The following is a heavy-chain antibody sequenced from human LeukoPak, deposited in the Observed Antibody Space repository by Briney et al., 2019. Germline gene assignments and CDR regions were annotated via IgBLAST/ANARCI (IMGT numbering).Heavy chain of an antibody. CDR1: GFTFSRYS. CDR2: INSKSDTI. J-gene: IGHJ4*02. CDR3: AKDWESAYYDSSGYYFPWGH. D-gene: IGHD3-22*01. V-gene: IGHV3-48*04. Sequence: GGSLRLSCVASGFTFSRYSMNWVRQAPGKGLEWVSYINSKSDTIYYADSVKGRFTISRDNAKSALYLQINSLRAEDTAVYYCAKDWESAYYDSSGYYFPWGHWGQGTLVTVSS.